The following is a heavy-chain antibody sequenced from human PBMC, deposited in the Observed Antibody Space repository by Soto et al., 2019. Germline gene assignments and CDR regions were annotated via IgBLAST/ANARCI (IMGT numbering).Heavy chain of an antibody. V-gene: IGHV4-31*03. CDR2: IYYSGST. Sequence: SETLSLTCTVSGGSIRSGGYYWSWIRQHPGKGLEWIGYIYYSGSTYYNPCLKSRVTISVDTSKNQFSLKLSSVTAADTAVYYCAIDRAVAPGSTSLPNWFDPWGQGTLVTVSS. CDR3: AIDRAVAPGSTSLPNWFDP. D-gene: IGHD2-2*01. CDR1: GGSIRSGGYY. J-gene: IGHJ5*02.